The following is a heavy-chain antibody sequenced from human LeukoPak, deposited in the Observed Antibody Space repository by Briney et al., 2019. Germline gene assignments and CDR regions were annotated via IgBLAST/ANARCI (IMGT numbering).Heavy chain of an antibody. Sequence: PGGSLRLSCAASGFTFSSYAMHWVRQAPGKGLEWVAVIPYDGSNKYYADSVKGRFTISRDNSKNTLYLQMNSLRAEDTAVYYCARDKSDLFSGWYYFDYWGQGTLVTVSS. CDR1: GFTFSSYA. CDR3: ARDKSDLFSGWYYFDY. J-gene: IGHJ4*02. CDR2: IPYDGSNK. V-gene: IGHV3-30*04. D-gene: IGHD6-19*01.